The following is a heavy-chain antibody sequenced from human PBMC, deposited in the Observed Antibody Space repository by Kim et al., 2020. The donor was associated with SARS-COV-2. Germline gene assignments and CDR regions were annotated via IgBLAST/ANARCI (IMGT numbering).Heavy chain of an antibody. CDR3: AREGYSYGLYYYYGMDV. D-gene: IGHD5-18*01. Sequence: ASVKVSCKASGYTFTSYAMNWVRQAPGQGLEWMGWINTNTGNPTYAQGFTGRFVFSLDTSVSTAYLQISSLKAEDTAVYYCAREGYSYGLYYYYGMDVWGQGTTVTVSS. CDR1: GYTFTSYA. V-gene: IGHV7-4-1*02. CDR2: INTNTGNP. J-gene: IGHJ6*02.